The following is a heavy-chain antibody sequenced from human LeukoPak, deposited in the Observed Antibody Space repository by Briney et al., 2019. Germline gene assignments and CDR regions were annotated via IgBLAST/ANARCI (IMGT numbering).Heavy chain of an antibody. CDR2: IFISGRT. CDR3: ARGTGHTVVDY. D-gene: IGHD2-21*01. CDR1: GGSISSYY. V-gene: IGHV4-4*07. J-gene: IGHJ4*02. Sequence: SETLSLTCTVSGGSISSYYWSWVRQPAGQGLEWIGRIFISGRTDYRPSLKSRVTISLDTSKSQFSLKLSSVTAADTAVYYCARGTGHTVVDYWGQGTLVTVSS.